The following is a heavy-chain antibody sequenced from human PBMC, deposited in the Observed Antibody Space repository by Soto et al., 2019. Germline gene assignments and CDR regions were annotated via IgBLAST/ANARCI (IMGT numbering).Heavy chain of an antibody. V-gene: IGHV1-2*02. D-gene: IGHD2-21*02. CDR1: GYTFTGYY. J-gene: IGHJ3*02. CDR2: INPNSGGT. Sequence: QVQLVQSGAEVKKPGASVKVSCKASGYTFTGYYMHWVRQAPGQGLEWMGWINPNSGGTNYAQKFQGRVTMTRDTSISPAYMELSRLRSDDTAVYYCATELNCGGDCYALDAFDIWGQGTMVTVSS. CDR3: ATELNCGGDCYALDAFDI.